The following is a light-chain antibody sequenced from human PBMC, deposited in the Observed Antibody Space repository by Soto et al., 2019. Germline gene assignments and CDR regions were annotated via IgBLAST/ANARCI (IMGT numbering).Light chain of an antibody. Sequence: QPVLTQSPSASASLGASVKLTCTLSSGHSSYAIAWHQQQPEKGPRYLMKVNSDGSHYKGDGIPDRFSGSSSGAERYLTISSLQSEDEADYYCQTLTVFGGGTKLTVL. CDR3: QTLTV. CDR1: SGHSSYA. J-gene: IGLJ3*02. V-gene: IGLV4-69*01. CDR2: VNSDGSH.